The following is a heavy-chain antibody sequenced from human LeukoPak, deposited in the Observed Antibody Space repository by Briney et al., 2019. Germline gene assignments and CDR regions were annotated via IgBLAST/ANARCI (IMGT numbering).Heavy chain of an antibody. D-gene: IGHD3-3*01. Sequence: SVNVSCKASGATFSSYTISWGRQAPGQGLEWMRSILPNLGIANYAQEFKGRVTITADKSTSTAYMELSSLRSEDTAVYYCARGKIWSGYYNYYYYYYMDVWGKGTTVTVSS. V-gene: IGHV1-69*02. CDR2: ILPNLGIA. J-gene: IGHJ6*03. CDR1: GATFSSYT. CDR3: ARGKIWSGYYNYYYYYYMDV.